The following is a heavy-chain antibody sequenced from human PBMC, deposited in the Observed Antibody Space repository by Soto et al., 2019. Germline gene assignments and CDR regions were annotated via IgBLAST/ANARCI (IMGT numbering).Heavy chain of an antibody. Sequence: SETLSLTCTVSGGSISRGGYYWSWIRQNPGKGLEWIGYTYNSVSTYYNPSLKSRVTISVDTSKNQFSLKLSSVTAADTAVYYCAREPGVTYLNYYAKGAFDIWGQGTMVTVSS. V-gene: IGHV4-31*03. CDR3: AREPGVTYLNYYAKGAFDI. J-gene: IGHJ3*02. CDR1: GGSISRGGYY. CDR2: TYNSVST. D-gene: IGHD3-10*01.